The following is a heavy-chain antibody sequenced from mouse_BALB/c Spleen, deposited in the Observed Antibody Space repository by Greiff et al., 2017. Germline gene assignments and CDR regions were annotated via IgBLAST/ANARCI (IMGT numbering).Heavy chain of an antibody. CDR1: GYTFTSYW. J-gene: IGHJ2*01. D-gene: IGHD1-2*01. V-gene: IGHV1-7*01. CDR3: ARSHYYEGYFDY. Sequence: QVQLQQSGAELAKPGASVKMSCKASGYTFTSYWMHWVKQRPGQGLEWIGYINPSTGYTEYNQKFKDKATLTADKSSSTAYMQLSSLTSEDSAVYYCARSHYYEGYFDYWGQGTTLTVSS. CDR2: INPSTGYT.